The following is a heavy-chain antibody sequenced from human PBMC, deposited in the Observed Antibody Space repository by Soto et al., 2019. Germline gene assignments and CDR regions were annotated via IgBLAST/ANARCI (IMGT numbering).Heavy chain of an antibody. CDR3: ARAMAYCSSTDCYPFDY. Sequence: SQTHSLTCAISGDSVSSNTAAWNWIRQSPSRGLEWLGRTYYRSKWYNDYAVSVKSRVTINPDTSKNQFSLQLNSVTPEDTAVYHCARAMAYCSSTDCYPFDYWGQGTLVTVSS. CDR1: GDSVSSNTAA. D-gene: IGHD2-2*01. J-gene: IGHJ4*02. V-gene: IGHV6-1*01. CDR2: TYYRSKWYN.